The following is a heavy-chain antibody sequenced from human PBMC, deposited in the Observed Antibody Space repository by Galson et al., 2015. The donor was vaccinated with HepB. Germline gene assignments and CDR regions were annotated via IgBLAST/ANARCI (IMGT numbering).Heavy chain of an antibody. CDR3: AKEPSGYCSGGSCYENWFDP. D-gene: IGHD2-15*01. Sequence: SLRLSCAASGFTFSSYAMSWVRQAPGKGLEWVSAISGSGGSTYYADSVKGRFTISRDNSKNTLYLQMNSLRAEDTAVYYCAKEPSGYCSGGSCYENWFDPWGQGTLVAVSS. CDR1: GFTFSSYA. J-gene: IGHJ5*02. V-gene: IGHV3-23*01. CDR2: ISGSGGST.